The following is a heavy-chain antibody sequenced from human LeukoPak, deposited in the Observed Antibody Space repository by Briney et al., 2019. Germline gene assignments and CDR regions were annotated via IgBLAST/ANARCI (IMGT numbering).Heavy chain of an antibody. CDR2: MYYSGST. D-gene: IGHD3-3*02. J-gene: IGHJ4*02. CDR1: GGSMSRYY. V-gene: IGHV4-59*01. Sequence: SETLSLTCTVSGGSMSRYYWSWIRPPPGKGLEWIGYMYYSGSTKYNPSLKSRVTISVDTSKNQFSLKLSSVTAADTAVYYCARSSTGSYFDYWGQGTLVTVSS. CDR3: ARSSTGSYFDY.